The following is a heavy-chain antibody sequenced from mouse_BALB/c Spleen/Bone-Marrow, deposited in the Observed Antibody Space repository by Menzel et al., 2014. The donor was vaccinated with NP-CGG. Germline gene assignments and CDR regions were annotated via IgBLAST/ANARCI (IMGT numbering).Heavy chain of an antibody. CDR1: GYTFTSYW. J-gene: IGHJ3*01. D-gene: IGHD2-4*01. Sequence: QVQLQQSGAELAKPGASVKMSCKASGYTFTSYWMHWVKRRPGQGLEWIGYIYPSTGYTEHNQKFEDKAIMTADKSSSTAYMQLSSLTSEDSAVYYCARDDYAYWGQGTLVTVSA. CDR2: IYPSTGYT. CDR3: ARDDYAY. V-gene: IGHV1-7*01.